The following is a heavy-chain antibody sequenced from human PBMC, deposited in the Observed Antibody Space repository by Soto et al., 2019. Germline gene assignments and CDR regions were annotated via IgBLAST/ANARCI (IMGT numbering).Heavy chain of an antibody. CDR2: ISSSSSYI. D-gene: IGHD1-26*01. J-gene: IGHJ6*02. CDR3: ARKEERYYYYGMDV. Sequence: GGSLRLSCAASGFTFSSYSMNWVRQAPGKGLEWVSSISSSSSYIYYADSVRGRFTISRDNAKNSLYLQMNSLRAEDTAVYYCARKEERYYYYGMDVWGQGTTVTVSS. CDR1: GFTFSSYS. V-gene: IGHV3-21*01.